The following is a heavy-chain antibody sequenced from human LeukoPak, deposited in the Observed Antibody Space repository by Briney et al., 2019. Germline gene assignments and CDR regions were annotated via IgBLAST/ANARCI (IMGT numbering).Heavy chain of an antibody. CDR2: VSSSGSTI. Sequence: AGGSLRLSCAASGFTFSDYYMSWIRQAPGKGLEWVSYVSSSGSTIYYADSVKGRFTISRDNAKNSLFLQMNSLRAEDTAVYYCARVLRYCSGGNCYSGGLGYMDVWGKGTTVTISS. D-gene: IGHD2-15*01. CDR1: GFTFSDYY. CDR3: ARVLRYCSGGNCYSGGLGYMDV. V-gene: IGHV3-11*01. J-gene: IGHJ6*03.